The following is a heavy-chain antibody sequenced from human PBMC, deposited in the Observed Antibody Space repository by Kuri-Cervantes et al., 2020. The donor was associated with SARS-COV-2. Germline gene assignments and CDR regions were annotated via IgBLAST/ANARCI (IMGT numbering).Heavy chain of an antibody. Sequence: GGSLRLSCAASGFTFSSYSMNWVRQAPGKGLEWVSSISSSGNYIYYADSLKGRFTVSRDNAKSSLYLQMNSLRVEDTAVYYCARGFWGSSYYYYMDVWGKGTTVTVSS. CDR1: GFTFSSYS. CDR3: ARGFWGSSYYYYMDV. CDR2: ISSSGNYI. V-gene: IGHV3-21*04. J-gene: IGHJ6*03. D-gene: IGHD3-16*01.